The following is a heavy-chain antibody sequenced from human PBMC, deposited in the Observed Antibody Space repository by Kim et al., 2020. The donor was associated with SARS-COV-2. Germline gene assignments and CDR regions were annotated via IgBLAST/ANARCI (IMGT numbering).Heavy chain of an antibody. Sequence: KGRFSISRDNSKNTLYLQMNGLRAEDTAVYYCARDIYKTYYYDSSGYLAYWGQGTLVTVSS. V-gene: IGHV3-30*01. CDR3: ARDIYKTYYYDSSGYLAY. D-gene: IGHD3-22*01. J-gene: IGHJ4*02.